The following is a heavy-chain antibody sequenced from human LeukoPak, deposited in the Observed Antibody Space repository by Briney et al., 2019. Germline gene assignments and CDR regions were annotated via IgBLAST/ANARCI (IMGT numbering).Heavy chain of an antibody. Sequence: SGPTLVNPTQTLTLTCTFSGFSLSPSGVGVGWIRQPPGKALEWLALISWHDDKRYSPSLKSRLTITKDTSKNQVVLTMTNMDPVDTATYYCAHEEEDSSGDNWFDPWGQGTLVTVSS. CDR1: GFSLSPSGVG. CDR2: ISWHDDK. CDR3: AHEEEDSSGDNWFDP. D-gene: IGHD3-22*01. J-gene: IGHJ5*02. V-gene: IGHV2-5*01.